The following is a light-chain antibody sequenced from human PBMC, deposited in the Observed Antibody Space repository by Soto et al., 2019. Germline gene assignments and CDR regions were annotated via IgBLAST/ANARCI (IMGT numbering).Light chain of an antibody. CDR3: QQYGSSPPYT. CDR2: CAS. Sequence: EIVLTQSPGTLSLSPGERATLSCRASQSVSSSYLAWYQQKPGQATRLLIYCASSRATGIPDRFSGSGSGTDFTLTISRVEPEDFAVYYCQQYGSSPPYTFGQGTKLEIK. V-gene: IGKV3-20*01. J-gene: IGKJ2*01. CDR1: QSVSSSY.